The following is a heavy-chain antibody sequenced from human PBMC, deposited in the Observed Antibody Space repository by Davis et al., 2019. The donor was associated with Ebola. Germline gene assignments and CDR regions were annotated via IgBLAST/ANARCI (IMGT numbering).Heavy chain of an antibody. V-gene: IGHV4-34*01. D-gene: IGHD3-22*01. CDR1: GGSSSGYY. CDR2: INHSGST. CDR3: ARHEGYYDSSGYYSYYYYGMDV. Sequence: GSLRLSCAAYGGSSSGYYWSWIRQPPGKGLEWIGEINHSGSTNYNPSLKSRVTISVETSKNQFSLKLSSVTAADTAGYYCARHEGYYDSSGYYSYYYYGMDVWGQGTTVTVSS. J-gene: IGHJ6*02.